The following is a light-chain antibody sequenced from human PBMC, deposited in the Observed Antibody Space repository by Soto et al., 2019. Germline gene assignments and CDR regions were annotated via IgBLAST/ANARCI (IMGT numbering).Light chain of an antibody. CDR1: SSDVGGYNY. J-gene: IGLJ2*01. Sequence: QSALTQPASVSGSPGQSITISRTGTSSDVGGYNYVSWYQQHPGKVPKLMIYEVTNRPSGVSNRFSGSKSCNTASLTISGLQAEDEADYYCSSFTSSSTQVFGGGTKVTVL. V-gene: IGLV2-14*01. CDR2: EVT. CDR3: SSFTSSSTQV.